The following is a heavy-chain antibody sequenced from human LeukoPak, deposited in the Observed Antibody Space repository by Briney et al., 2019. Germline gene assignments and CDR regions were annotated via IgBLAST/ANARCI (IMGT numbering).Heavy chain of an antibody. D-gene: IGHD2-8*01. J-gene: IGHJ4*02. Sequence: SSETLSLTCTVSGGSISSSSYYWGWIRQPPGKGLEWIGSIYYSGSTYYNPSLKSRVTISVDTSKNQFSLKLSSVTAADTAVYYCARTFYCTNGVCQLFDYWGQGTLVTVSS. CDR3: ARTFYCTNGVCQLFDY. CDR2: IYYSGST. V-gene: IGHV4-39*07. CDR1: GGSISSSSYY.